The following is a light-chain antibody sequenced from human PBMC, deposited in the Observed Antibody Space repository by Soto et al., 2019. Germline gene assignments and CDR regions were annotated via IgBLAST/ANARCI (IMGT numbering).Light chain of an antibody. CDR1: SSDVGSSNL. Sequence: QSVLTQPASVSGSPGQSITLTFTGTSSDVGSSNLVSWYQRHPGKAPKLIIYEVSKRPSGVSNRFSGTKSGNTASLTISGLQAEDEADYYCCSYATVKTFVFGGGTKLTVL. V-gene: IGLV2-23*02. CDR2: EVS. CDR3: CSYATVKTFV. J-gene: IGLJ2*01.